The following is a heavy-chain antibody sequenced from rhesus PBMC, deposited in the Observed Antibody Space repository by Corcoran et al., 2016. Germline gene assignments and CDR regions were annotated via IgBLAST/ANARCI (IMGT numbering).Heavy chain of an antibody. CDR3: ARRGSGWTRDD. Sequence: QVQLQESGPAVVKPSETLSLTCAVSGGSISSSNWWSWVRQSPGKGLEWIGGIYGSGGSTEYNPSLKSGVTISIDTSKNQFSLKLSSVTAADTAVYYCARRGSGWTRDDWGQGVLVTGSS. J-gene: IGHJ4*01. V-gene: IGHV4-93*02. CDR2: IYGSGGST. D-gene: IGHD6-31*01. CDR1: GGSISSSNW.